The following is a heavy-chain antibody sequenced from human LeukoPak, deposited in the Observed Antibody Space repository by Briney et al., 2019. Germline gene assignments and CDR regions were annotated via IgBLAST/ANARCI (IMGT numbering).Heavy chain of an antibody. D-gene: IGHD6-19*01. CDR1: GFTFSSYE. J-gene: IGHJ4*02. CDR2: ISSNGSTI. CDR3: ARGRGSGWSYYFDY. Sequence: PGGSLRLSCAASGFTFSSYEMNWVRQAPGKGLEWVSYISSNGSTIYYADSVKGRFTISRDSAKNSLYLQMNSLRAEDTAVYYCARGRGSGWSYYFDYWGQGTLVTVSS. V-gene: IGHV3-48*03.